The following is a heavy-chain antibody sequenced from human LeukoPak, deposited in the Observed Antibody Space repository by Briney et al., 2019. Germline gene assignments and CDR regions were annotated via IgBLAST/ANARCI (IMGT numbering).Heavy chain of an antibody. J-gene: IGHJ6*02. Sequence: SETLSLTCAVYGGSFSGYYWSWIRQPAGKGLEWIGEINHSGSTNYNPSLKSRVTISVDTSKNQFSLKLSSVTAADTAVYYCARVRPYYDFWSGYYRKLDYYYGMDVWGQGTTVTVPS. CDR2: INHSGST. D-gene: IGHD3-3*01. CDR3: ARVRPYYDFWSGYYRKLDYYYGMDV. V-gene: IGHV4-34*01. CDR1: GGSFSGYY.